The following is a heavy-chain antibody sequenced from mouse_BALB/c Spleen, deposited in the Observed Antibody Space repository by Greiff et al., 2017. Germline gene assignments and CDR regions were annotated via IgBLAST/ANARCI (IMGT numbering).Heavy chain of an antibody. CDR2: IDPSDSYT. D-gene: IGHD2-4*01. J-gene: IGHJ2*01. V-gene: IGHV1-69*02. Sequence: VQLQQPGAELVKPGASVKLSCKASGYTFTSYWMHWVKQMPGQGLEWIGEIDPSDSYTNYNQKFKGKATLTVDKSSSTAYMQLSSLTSEDSAVYYCARGGSYYDYDEGGFDYWGQGTTLTVSS. CDR3: ARGGSYYDYDEGGFDY. CDR1: GYTFTSYW.